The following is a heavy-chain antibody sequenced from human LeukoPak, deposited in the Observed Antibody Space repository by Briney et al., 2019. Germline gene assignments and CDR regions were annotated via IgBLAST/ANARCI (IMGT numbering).Heavy chain of an antibody. D-gene: IGHD3-10*01. CDR3: ARELISSRAAFDT. CDR2: VGHSGTT. CDR1: GGSLNDYL. V-gene: IGHV4-34*01. Sequence: PSETLSLTCAVYGGSLNDYLWSWIRQPPGQGLEWNGEVGHSGTTNYNPSLKSRVTISVDTSKNQFSLKLTSVTAADTAVYYCARELISSRAAFDTWGQGTVVTVSS. J-gene: IGHJ3*02.